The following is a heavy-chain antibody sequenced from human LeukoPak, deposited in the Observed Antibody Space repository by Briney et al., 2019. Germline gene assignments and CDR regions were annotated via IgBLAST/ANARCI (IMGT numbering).Heavy chain of an antibody. D-gene: IGHD6-13*01. V-gene: IGHV1-18*01. CDR2: ISAYNVNT. CDR1: GYTFTGYT. Sequence: ASVKVSCKASGYTFTGYTISWVRQAPGQGLEWMGWISAYNVNTNYAQMLQGRVTMTTDTSTSTAYMELRSLRSDDTAVYYCAREAAAGTYGYWGQGTLVTVSS. J-gene: IGHJ4*02. CDR3: AREAAAGTYGY.